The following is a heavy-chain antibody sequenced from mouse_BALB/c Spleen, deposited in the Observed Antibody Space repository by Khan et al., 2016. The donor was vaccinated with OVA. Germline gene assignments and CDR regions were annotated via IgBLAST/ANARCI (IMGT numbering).Heavy chain of an antibody. CDR3: ARREELVPRIPY. D-gene: IGHD1-1*01. CDR1: GFSLSSSGMG. CDR2: IYWDDDK. J-gene: IGHJ3*01. Sequence: QVTLKESGPGILQPSQTLSLTCSFSGFSLSSSGMGVSWIRQPSGKGLEWLAHIYWDDDKRYNPSLKSRLTISKDTSSKQVFLKITSVDTTDTATYYCARREELVPRIPYWGQGTLVTVAA. V-gene: IGHV8-12*01.